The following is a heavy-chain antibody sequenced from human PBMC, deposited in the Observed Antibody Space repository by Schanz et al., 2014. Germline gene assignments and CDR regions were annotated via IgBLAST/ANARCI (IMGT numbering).Heavy chain of an antibody. D-gene: IGHD6-13*01. Sequence: EVLLVESGGGLVKPGGSVRVSCAASGFTFSTYSMNWVRQAPGQGLEWVSGINTSGGSRYYAESVKGRFTISRDNSKNLVVLQMNSLRVDDTAVYYCTKEDATALWYFEHWGQGTLVTVSS. V-gene: IGHV3-23*04. J-gene: IGHJ4*02. CDR3: TKEDATALWYFEH. CDR1: GFTFSTYS. CDR2: INTSGGSR.